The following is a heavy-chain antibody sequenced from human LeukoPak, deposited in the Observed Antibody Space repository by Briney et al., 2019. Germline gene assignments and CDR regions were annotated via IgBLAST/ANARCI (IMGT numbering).Heavy chain of an antibody. Sequence: GGSLRLSCAASGFTFSSYAMHWVRQAPGKGLEWVAVIWYDGSNKYYADSVKGRFTISRDNSKNTLYLQMNSLRAEDTAVYYCARDRGYYYDSSGYYPDYWGQGTLVTVSS. D-gene: IGHD3-22*01. CDR1: GFTFSSYA. J-gene: IGHJ4*02. CDR3: ARDRGYYYDSSGYYPDY. CDR2: IWYDGSNK. V-gene: IGHV3-33*08.